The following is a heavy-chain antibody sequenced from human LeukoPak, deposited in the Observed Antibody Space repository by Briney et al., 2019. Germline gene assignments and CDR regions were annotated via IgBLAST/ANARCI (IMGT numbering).Heavy chain of an antibody. V-gene: IGHV3-11*03. CDR1: GFTFSDYY. Sequence: GGSLRLPCAASGFTFSDYYMNWIRQAPGKGLEWVSYISSSSSYTNYADSVKGRFTISRDNAKKSLYLQMNSPRAEDTAVYYCARILAVASFHPFDYWGQGTLVTVSS. J-gene: IGHJ4*02. D-gene: IGHD6-19*01. CDR2: ISSSSSYT. CDR3: ARILAVASFHPFDY.